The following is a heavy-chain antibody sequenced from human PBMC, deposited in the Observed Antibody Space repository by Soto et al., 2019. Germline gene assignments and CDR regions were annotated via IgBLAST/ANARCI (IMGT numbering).Heavy chain of an antibody. CDR2: IYPGDSDT. CDR3: ARRNYDFWSGPRTAFDI. D-gene: IGHD3-3*01. Sequence: PGESLKISCKGSGYSFTSYWIGWVRQMPGKGLEWMGIIYPGDSDTRYSPSFQGQVTISADKSISTAYLQWSSLKASDTAMYYCARRNYDFWSGPRTAFDIWGQGTMVTVSS. V-gene: IGHV5-51*01. J-gene: IGHJ3*02. CDR1: GYSFTSYW.